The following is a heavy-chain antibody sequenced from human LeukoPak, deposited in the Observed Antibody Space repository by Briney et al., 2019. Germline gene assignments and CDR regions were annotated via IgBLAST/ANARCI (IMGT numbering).Heavy chain of an antibody. CDR2: FDPEDGET. CDR3: ARGRVPSSTWYSTYYYYFYMDV. Sequence: ASVKVSCKVSGYTLTELSMHWVRQAPGKGLEWMGGFDPEDGETVYAQKFQGRVTMTEDTSTDTAYMELSSLRSEDTAVYFCARGRVPSSTWYSTYYYYFYMDVWGKGTTVTVSS. CDR1: GYTLTELS. D-gene: IGHD6-13*01. J-gene: IGHJ6*03. V-gene: IGHV1-24*01.